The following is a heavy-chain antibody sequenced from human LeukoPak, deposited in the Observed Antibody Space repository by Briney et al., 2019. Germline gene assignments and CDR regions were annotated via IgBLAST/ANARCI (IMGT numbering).Heavy chain of an antibody. Sequence: PSETLSLTCAVYGGSFSGYYWSWIGQPPGKGLEWIGEINHSGSTNYNPSLKSRVTISVDTSKNQFSLKLSSVTAADTAVYYCARLVLGATSRFDPWGQGTLVTVSS. CDR2: INHSGST. V-gene: IGHV4-34*01. J-gene: IGHJ5*02. D-gene: IGHD2-15*01. CDR1: GGSFSGYY. CDR3: ARLVLGATSRFDP.